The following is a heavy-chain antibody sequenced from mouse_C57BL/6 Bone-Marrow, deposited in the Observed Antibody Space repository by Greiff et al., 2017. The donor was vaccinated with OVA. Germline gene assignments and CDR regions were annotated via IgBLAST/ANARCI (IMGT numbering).Heavy chain of an antibody. CDR1: GYTFTSYW. J-gene: IGHJ4*01. CDR3: ARRGSSYPLYAMDY. Sequence: QVHVKQSGAELVKPGASVKLSCKASGYTFTSYWMHWVKQRPGRGLEWIGRIDPNSGGTKYNEKFKSKATLTVDKPSSTAYMQLSSLTSEDSAVYYCARRGSSYPLYAMDYWGQGTSVTVSS. V-gene: IGHV1-72*01. CDR2: IDPNSGGT. D-gene: IGHD1-1*01.